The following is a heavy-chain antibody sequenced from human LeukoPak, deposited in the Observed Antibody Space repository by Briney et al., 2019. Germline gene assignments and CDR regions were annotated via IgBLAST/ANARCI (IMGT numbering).Heavy chain of an antibody. CDR3: AREPIVGAAYFDY. Sequence: EASVKVSCKASGGTFSSYAISWVRQAPGQGLEWMGGTIPIFGTANYAQKFQGRVTITTDESTSTAYMELSSLRSEDTAVYYCAREPIVGAAYFDYWGQGTLVTVSS. J-gene: IGHJ4*02. D-gene: IGHD1-26*01. CDR2: TIPIFGTA. CDR1: GGTFSSYA. V-gene: IGHV1-69*05.